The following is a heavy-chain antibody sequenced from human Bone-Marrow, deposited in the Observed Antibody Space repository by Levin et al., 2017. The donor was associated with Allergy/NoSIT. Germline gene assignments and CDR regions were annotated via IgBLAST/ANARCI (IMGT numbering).Heavy chain of an antibody. D-gene: IGHD3-10*01. CDR1: GYFFTGYH. V-gene: IGHV1-2*02. CDR3: ARDRSGSYTYFDY. J-gene: IGHJ4*02. Sequence: ASVKVSCKASGYFFTGYHIQWVRQAPGQGLEWLGWINPNSGGTDHAQKFQGKLTMTRDTPTGTVYMELSRLTADDTAVYYFARDRSGSYTYFDYWSQGTLVTVSS. CDR2: INPNSGGT.